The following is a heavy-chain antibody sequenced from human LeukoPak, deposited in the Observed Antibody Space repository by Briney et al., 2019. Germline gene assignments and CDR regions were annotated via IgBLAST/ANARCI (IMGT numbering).Heavy chain of an antibody. J-gene: IGHJ5*02. CDR2: IYYRGNT. CDR1: GGSISSGDFY. CDR3: ARGPSYRNGWGWFDH. V-gene: IGHV4-30-4*01. D-gene: IGHD6-19*01. Sequence: SETLSLTCTVSGGSISSGDFYWSWIRQPPGKGLEWIGYIYYRGNTSYNPSLRSRLTISVDTSKNQFSLKLNSLTVADTAVYYCARGPSYRNGWGWFDHWGQGTPVSVSS.